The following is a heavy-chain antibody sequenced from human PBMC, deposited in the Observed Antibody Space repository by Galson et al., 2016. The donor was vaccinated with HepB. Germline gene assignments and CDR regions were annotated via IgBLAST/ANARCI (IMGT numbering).Heavy chain of an antibody. D-gene: IGHD6-6*01. CDR2: VSHSSTYV. CDR1: GFTFDNYT. Sequence: SLRLSCAASGFTFDNYTMNWLRQAPGKGLEWVSSVSHSSTYVYYADSVEGRFTISRDNAKNSLYLEMNSLRVEDTAVFYCARSLGWYFDVWGRGTLFTVSS. J-gene: IGHJ2*01. V-gene: IGHV3-21*01. CDR3: ARSLGWYFDV.